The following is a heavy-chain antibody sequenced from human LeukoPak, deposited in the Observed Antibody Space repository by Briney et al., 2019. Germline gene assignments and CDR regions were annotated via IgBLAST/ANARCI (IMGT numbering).Heavy chain of an antibody. J-gene: IGHJ4*02. V-gene: IGHV3-9*01. CDR2: ISWNSGSI. D-gene: IGHD3-9*01. CDR3: AKAEPYYDILTGYYDY. Sequence: GGSLRLSCAASGSTFDDYAMHWVRQAPGKGLEWVSGISWNSGSIGYADSVKGRFTISRDNAKNSLYLQMNSLRAEDTALYYCAKAEPYYDILTGYYDYWGQGTLVTVSS. CDR1: GSTFDDYA.